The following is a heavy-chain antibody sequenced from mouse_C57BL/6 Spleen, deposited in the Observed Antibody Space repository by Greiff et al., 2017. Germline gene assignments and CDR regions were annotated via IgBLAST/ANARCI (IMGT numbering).Heavy chain of an antibody. CDR3: ARSGYDYEAY. D-gene: IGHD2-4*01. J-gene: IGHJ3*01. CDR1: GYTFTSYG. V-gene: IGHV1-81*01. CDR2: IYPRSGNT. Sequence: QVQLQQSGAELARPGASVKLSCKASGYTFTSYGISWVKQRTGQGLEWIGEIYPRSGNTYYNEKFKGKATLTADKSSSTAYMELRSLTSEDAAVYFCARSGYDYEAYWGQGTLVTVSA.